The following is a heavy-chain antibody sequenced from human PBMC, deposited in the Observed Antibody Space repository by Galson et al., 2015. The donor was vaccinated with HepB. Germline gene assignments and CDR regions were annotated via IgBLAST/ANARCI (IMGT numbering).Heavy chain of an antibody. CDR1: GFTFSSYG. V-gene: IGHV3-30*18. CDR3: AKDFYCTNGVCPFDY. Sequence: SLRLSCAASGFTFSSYGMHWVRQAPGKGLEWVAVISYDGSNKYYADSVKGRFTISRDNSKNTLYLQMNSLRAEDTAVYYCAKDFYCTNGVCPFDYWGQGTLVTVSS. D-gene: IGHD2-8*01. CDR2: ISYDGSNK. J-gene: IGHJ4*02.